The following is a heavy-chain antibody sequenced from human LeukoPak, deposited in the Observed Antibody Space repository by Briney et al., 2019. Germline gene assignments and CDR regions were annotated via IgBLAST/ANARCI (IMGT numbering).Heavy chain of an antibody. V-gene: IGHV3-7*01. CDR2: IKQDGSEK. CDR3: ARYYDFWSGYLGIDY. J-gene: IGHJ4*02. CDR1: GFTFSSYW. D-gene: IGHD3-3*01. Sequence: GGSLRLSCAASGFTFSSYWMSWVRQAPGKGLEWVANIKQDGSEKYYVDSVKGRFTISRDNAKNSLYLQMNSLRAEDTAVYYCARYYDFWSGYLGIDYWGQGTLVTVSS.